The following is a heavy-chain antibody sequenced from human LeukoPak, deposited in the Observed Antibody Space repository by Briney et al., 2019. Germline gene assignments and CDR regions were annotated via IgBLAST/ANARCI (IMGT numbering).Heavy chain of an antibody. CDR3: ARGMEPLNLYCMDV. Sequence: GGSVTVSCLASGYIFTGYYMHWVRQAPGKGLAWMGWINLNSGGTNYAQQFQGGVTMTKDTSNNTAYMELSRLRSDDTAVYYWARGMEPLNLYCMDVGSKGTTVTVSS. CDR1: GYIFTGYY. D-gene: IGHD1-26*01. J-gene: IGHJ6*03. V-gene: IGHV1-2*02. CDR2: INLNSGGT.